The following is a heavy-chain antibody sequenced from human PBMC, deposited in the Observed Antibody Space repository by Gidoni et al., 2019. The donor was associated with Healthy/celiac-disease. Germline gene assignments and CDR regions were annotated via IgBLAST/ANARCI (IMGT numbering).Heavy chain of an antibody. CDR3: AKALIQWELRPGIDY. V-gene: IGHV3-30*18. CDR1: GFTFSSYG. Sequence: QVQLVESGGGVVQPGRSLRLSCAASGFTFSSYGMHWVRQAPGKGLEWVAVISYDGSNKYYADSVKGRFTISRDNSKNTLYLQMNSLRAEDTAVYYCAKALIQWELRPGIDYWGQGTLVTVSS. J-gene: IGHJ4*02. CDR2: ISYDGSNK. D-gene: IGHD1-26*01.